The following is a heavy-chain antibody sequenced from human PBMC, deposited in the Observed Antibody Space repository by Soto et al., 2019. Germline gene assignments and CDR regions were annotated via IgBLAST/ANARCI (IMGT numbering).Heavy chain of an antibody. CDR3: ARDWGIPRHDAFDI. CDR2: IKQDGSEK. Sequence: GGSLRLSCAASGFTFSSYWMSWVRQAPGKGLEWVANIKQDGSEKYYVDSVKGRFTISRDNAKNSLYLQMNSLRAEDTAVYYCARDWGIPRHDAFDIWGQGTMVTVSS. D-gene: IGHD3-16*01. J-gene: IGHJ3*02. V-gene: IGHV3-7*03. CDR1: GFTFSSYW.